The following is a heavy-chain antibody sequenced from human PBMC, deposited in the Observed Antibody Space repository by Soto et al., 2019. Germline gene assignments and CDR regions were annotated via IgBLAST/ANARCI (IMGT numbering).Heavy chain of an antibody. V-gene: IGHV4-59*01. CDR2: MSYSGST. CDR3: ARARNFLTGFYKGGFYYFDY. D-gene: IGHD3-9*01. Sequence: QVQLQESGPGLVKPAETLSLTCTVSGGSNSSYYWSWIRQSPGKGLEWIGYMSYSGSTTYNPSLKSRVTISLHTSNNQFSLALNSVTAADTAVYYCARARNFLTGFYKGGFYYFDYWGQGTLVTVSS. CDR1: GGSNSSYY. J-gene: IGHJ4*02.